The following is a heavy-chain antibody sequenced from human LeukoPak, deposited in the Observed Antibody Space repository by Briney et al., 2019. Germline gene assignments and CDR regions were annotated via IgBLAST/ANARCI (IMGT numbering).Heavy chain of an antibody. V-gene: IGHV3-48*04. CDR2: ISSSGSTI. Sequence: GGSLRLSCAASGFTYSPYWMTWVRQGPGKGLEWVSYISSSGSTIYYADSVKGRFTISRDNAKNSLYLQMNSLRAEDTAVYYCAKDMVGYQDYYYYYMDVWGKGTTVTVSS. J-gene: IGHJ6*03. D-gene: IGHD2-2*01. CDR3: AKDMVGYQDYYYYYMDV. CDR1: GFTYSPYW.